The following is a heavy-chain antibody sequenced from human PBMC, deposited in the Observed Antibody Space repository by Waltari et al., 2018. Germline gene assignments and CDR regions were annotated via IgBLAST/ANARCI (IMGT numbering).Heavy chain of an antibody. CDR2: MKTDGSEE. V-gene: IGHV3-7*03. CDR1: GFNLTTSW. J-gene: IGHJ3*02. D-gene: IGHD3-16*01. CDR3: ARDWGFKRFDI. Sequence: EVQLVESGGGLVQPGGSLRLSCGAPGFNLTTSWMYWVRQAPGKGLEWVASMKTDGSEEFYVDSVRGRFTISRDNDKNLLFLQMNSLSADDTAVYFCARDWGFKRFDIWGQGTAVTVAS.